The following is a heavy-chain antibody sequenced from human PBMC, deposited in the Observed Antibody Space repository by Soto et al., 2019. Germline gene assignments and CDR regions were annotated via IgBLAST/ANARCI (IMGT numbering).Heavy chain of an antibody. D-gene: IGHD1-7*01. CDR3: ARDENYLSKHDY. Sequence: EVQLVESGGGLVQPGGSLRLSCAASGFTFSSYAMNWVRRAPGKGLEWISYISSTSSTIYYADSVKGRFTISRDNAKTSLYLQMNSLRAEDTAVYHCARDENYLSKHDYRGQGTLVTVSS. CDR1: GFTFSSYA. J-gene: IGHJ4*02. CDR2: ISSTSSTI. V-gene: IGHV3-48*01.